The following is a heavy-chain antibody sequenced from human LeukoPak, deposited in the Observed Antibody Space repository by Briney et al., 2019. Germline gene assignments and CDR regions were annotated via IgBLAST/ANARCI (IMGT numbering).Heavy chain of an antibody. D-gene: IGHD3-10*01. V-gene: IGHV1-69*05. CDR3: ARSSSDYYGSGYYYYMDV. J-gene: IGHJ6*03. CDR1: GGTFSSYA. Sequence: SVKVSCKASGGTFSSYAISWVRQAPGQGLEWMGGIIPIFGTANYAQKFQGRVTITTDESTSTAYMGLSSLRSEDTAVYYCARSSSDYYGSGYYYYMDVWGKGTTVTVSS. CDR2: IIPIFGTA.